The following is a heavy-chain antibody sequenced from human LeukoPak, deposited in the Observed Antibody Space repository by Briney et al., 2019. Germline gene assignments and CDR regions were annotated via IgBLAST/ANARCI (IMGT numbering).Heavy chain of an antibody. J-gene: IGHJ4*02. Sequence: AGRSLRLSCAASGFTFSSYNMNWVRQAPGKGLEWVASISSSSNYIYYADSVKGRFTISRDNAKNSLFLQMNSLRAEDTAVYYCAGAACSSCYPDYWGQGTLVTVSS. CDR2: ISSSSNYI. CDR3: AGAACSSCYPDY. CDR1: GFTFSSYN. V-gene: IGHV3-21*01. D-gene: IGHD2-2*01.